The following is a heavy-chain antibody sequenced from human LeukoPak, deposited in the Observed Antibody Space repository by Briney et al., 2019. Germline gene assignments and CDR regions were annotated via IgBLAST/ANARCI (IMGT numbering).Heavy chain of an antibody. J-gene: IGHJ5*02. CDR2: TYYRSTWYN. CDR3: ARRLTQYVCFDP. V-gene: IGHV6-1*01. D-gene: IGHD2-2*01. CDR1: GDSVSSNSVT. Sequence: SQTLSLTCAISGDSVSSNSVTWNWIRQSPSRGLEWLGRTYYRSTWYNDYAVSVRGRITVNPDTSKNQFSLHLNSVTPEDTAVYYCARRLTQYVCFDPWGQGILVTVPS.